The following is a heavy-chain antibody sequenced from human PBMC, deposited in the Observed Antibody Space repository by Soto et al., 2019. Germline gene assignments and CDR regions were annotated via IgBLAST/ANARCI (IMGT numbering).Heavy chain of an antibody. J-gene: IGHJ5*02. V-gene: IGHV3-48*02. Sequence: EVQVVESGGGLAQPGGSLRLSCAASGFTFSSYSMNWVRQAPGKGLEWVAYISFSSTTIHYADSVKGRFTISRDNAKNSLYLQMKSLRDEDTAVYYCARDNGVAGSFDPWGQGTLVTVSS. CDR1: GFTFSSYS. D-gene: IGHD6-13*01. CDR2: ISFSSTTI. CDR3: ARDNGVAGSFDP.